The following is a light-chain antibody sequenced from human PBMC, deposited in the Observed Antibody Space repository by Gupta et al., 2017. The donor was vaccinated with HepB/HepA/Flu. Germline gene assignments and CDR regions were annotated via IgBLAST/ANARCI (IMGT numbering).Light chain of an antibody. CDR2: WAS. V-gene: IGKV4-1*01. CDR1: QSVLYSSNNKNY. CDR3: QQYYGIPYT. J-gene: IGKJ2*01. Sequence: DIVMTQSPASLAVSLGERATINCKSSQSVLYSSNNKNYLAWHQQKPGQPPKLLIYWASTRESGVPDRFSGSGSGTDFTLTISSLQAEDVAVYYCQQYYGIPYTFGQGTKLEIK.